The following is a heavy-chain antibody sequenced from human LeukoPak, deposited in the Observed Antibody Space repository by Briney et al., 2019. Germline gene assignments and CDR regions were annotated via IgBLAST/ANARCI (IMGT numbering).Heavy chain of an antibody. CDR2: IRSKANSYAT. D-gene: IGHD6-19*01. CDR3: TTTRSSGRYLWYFQH. CDR1: GFTFSGSA. V-gene: IGHV3-73*01. Sequence: GWSLRLSCAASGFTFSGSAMHWVRQASGKGLEWVGRIRSKANSYATAYAASVKGRFTISRDDSKNTAYLQMNSLKTEDTAVYYCTTTRSSGRYLWYFQHWGQGTLVTVSS. J-gene: IGHJ1*01.